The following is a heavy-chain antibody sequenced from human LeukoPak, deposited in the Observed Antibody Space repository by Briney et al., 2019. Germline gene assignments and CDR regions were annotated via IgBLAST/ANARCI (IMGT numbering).Heavy chain of an antibody. D-gene: IGHD2-15*01. J-gene: IGHJ4*02. CDR3: ARDPRGCTGGSCYSI. Sequence: SETLSLTCTVSGGFIGSYYWSWIRQPPGKGLEWIGYIYYSGSTNYNPSLKSRVTISVDTSKNQFSPKLSSVTAADTAVYYCARDPRGCTGGSCYSIWGQGTLVTVSS. CDR1: GGFIGSYY. CDR2: IYYSGST. V-gene: IGHV4-59*01.